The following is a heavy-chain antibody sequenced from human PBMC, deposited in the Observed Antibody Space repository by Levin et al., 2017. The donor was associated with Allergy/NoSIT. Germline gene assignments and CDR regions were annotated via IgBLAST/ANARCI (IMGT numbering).Heavy chain of an antibody. J-gene: IGHJ6*02. CDR2: ISSSSSYI. V-gene: IGHV3-21*01. D-gene: IGHD6-6*01. CDR3: ARDPNYSSSSDYYYGMDV. Sequence: GGSLRLSCAASGFTFSSYNMNWVRQAPGKGLEWVSSISSSSSYIYYADSVKGRFTISRDNAKNPLYLQMNSLRAEDTAVYYCARDPNYSSSSDYYYGMDVWGQGTTVTVSS. CDR1: GFTFSSYN.